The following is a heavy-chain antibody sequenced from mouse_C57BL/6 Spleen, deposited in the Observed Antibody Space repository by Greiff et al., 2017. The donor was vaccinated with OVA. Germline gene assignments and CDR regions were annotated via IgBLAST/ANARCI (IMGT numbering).Heavy chain of an antibody. D-gene: IGHD3-2*02. V-gene: IGHV7-3*01. CDR2: IRNKANGYTT. CDR1: GFTFTDYY. J-gene: IGHJ3*01. CDR3: ARAAQATFPFAY. Sequence: EVQLVESGGGLVQPGGSLSLSCAASGFTFTDYYMSWVRQPPGKALEWLGFIRNKANGYTTEYSASVKGRFTISRDNSQSILYLQMNALRAEDSATYYCARAAQATFPFAYWGQGTLVTVSA.